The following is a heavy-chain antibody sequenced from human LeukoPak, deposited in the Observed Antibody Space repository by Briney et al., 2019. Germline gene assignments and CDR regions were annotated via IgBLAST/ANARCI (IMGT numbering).Heavy chain of an antibody. CDR1: GYTFTSYG. V-gene: IGHV1-18*01. Sequence: ASVKVSCKTSGYTFTSYGLSRVRQAPGQGLEWMGWIITYNGNTYYSQKLQGRVTMTTDTSTSTAYMELRSLRSDDTAVYYCAKTTVTSEEYFYYYMDVWGKGTTVTVSS. CDR2: IITYNGNT. D-gene: IGHD4-17*01. J-gene: IGHJ6*03. CDR3: AKTTVTSEEYFYYYMDV.